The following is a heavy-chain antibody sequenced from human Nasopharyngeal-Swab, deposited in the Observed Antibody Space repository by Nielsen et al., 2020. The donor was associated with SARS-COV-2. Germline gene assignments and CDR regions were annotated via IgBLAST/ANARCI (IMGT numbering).Heavy chain of an antibody. V-gene: IGHV3-33*01. CDR2: IWYDGSNK. Sequence: WIRQPPGKGLEWVAVIWYDGSNKYYADSVKGRFTISRDNSKNTLYLQMNSLRAEDTAVYYCARDVIAVAGTLNWFDPWGRGTLVTVSS. CDR3: ARDVIAVAGTLNWFDP. D-gene: IGHD6-19*01. J-gene: IGHJ5*02.